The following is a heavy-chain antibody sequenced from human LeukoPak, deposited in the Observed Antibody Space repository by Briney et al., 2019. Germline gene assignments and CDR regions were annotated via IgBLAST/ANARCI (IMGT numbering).Heavy chain of an antibody. CDR1: GFTFSSSW. V-gene: IGHV3-74*01. J-gene: IGHJ4*02. CDR3: AKTKYSGPAIDY. D-gene: IGHD1-26*01. CDR2: LNREGSST. Sequence: GGSLSLSCAASGFTFSSSWMHWVRQAPGKGLVWVSRLNREGSSTNYADSVKGRYTISRDNAKNTLYLQMVSVRAEDTAVYYCAKTKYSGPAIDYWGKGTLGPVSS.